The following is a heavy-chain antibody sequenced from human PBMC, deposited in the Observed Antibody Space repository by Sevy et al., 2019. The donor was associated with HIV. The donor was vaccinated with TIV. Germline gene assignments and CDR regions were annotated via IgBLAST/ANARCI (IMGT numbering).Heavy chain of an antibody. CDR1: GFTFSNAW. D-gene: IGHD2-2*01. V-gene: IGHV3-15*01. CDR3: TTDARILGYCSSTSCYDYYYYMDV. J-gene: IGHJ6*03. Sequence: GGSLRLSCAASGFTFSNAWMSWVRQAPGKGLEWVGRIKSKTDGGTTDYAAPVKGRFTISRDDSKNTMYLQMNSLKNEDTAVYYCTTDARILGYCSSTSCYDYYYYMDVWGKGTTVTVSS. CDR2: IKSKTDGGTT.